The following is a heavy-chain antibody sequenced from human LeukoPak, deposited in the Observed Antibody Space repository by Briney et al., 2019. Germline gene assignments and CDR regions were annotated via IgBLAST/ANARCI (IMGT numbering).Heavy chain of an antibody. D-gene: IGHD6-13*01. V-gene: IGHV1-69*04. CDR2: IIPILGIA. CDR1: GGTFSSYA. Sequence: ASVKVSCKASGGTFSSYAISWVRQAPGQGHEWMGRIIPILGIANYAQKFQGRVTITADKSTSTAYMELSSLRSEDTAVYYCASLMGRSSWYFPGDYWGQGTLVTVSS. CDR3: ASLMGRSSWYFPGDY. J-gene: IGHJ4*02.